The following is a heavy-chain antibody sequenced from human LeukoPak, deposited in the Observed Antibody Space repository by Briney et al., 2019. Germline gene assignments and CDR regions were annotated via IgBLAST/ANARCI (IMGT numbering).Heavy chain of an antibody. CDR1: GGSISSSSYY. J-gene: IGHJ4*02. D-gene: IGHD3-22*01. CDR2: IYYSGST. Sequence: PSETLSLTCTVSGGSISSSSYYWGWIRQPPGKGLEWIGSIYYSGSTYYNPSLKSRVTISVDTSKNQFSLKLSSVTAADTAVYYCAIDRSGYPYWGQGTLVTVSS. V-gene: IGHV4-39*01. CDR3: AIDRSGYPY.